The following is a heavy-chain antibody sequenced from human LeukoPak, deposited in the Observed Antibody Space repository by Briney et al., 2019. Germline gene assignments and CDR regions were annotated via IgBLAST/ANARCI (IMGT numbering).Heavy chain of an antibody. J-gene: IGHJ6*03. Sequence: SVKVSCKASGGTFSSYAISWVRQAPGQGLEWMGGIIPIFGTANYAQKFQGRVTITADESTSTAYMELSSQRSEDTAVYYCARGYGNYYYYYYMDVWGKGTTVTVSS. CDR2: IIPIFGTA. CDR1: GGTFSSYA. D-gene: IGHD1-14*01. CDR3: ARGYGNYYYYYYMDV. V-gene: IGHV1-69*13.